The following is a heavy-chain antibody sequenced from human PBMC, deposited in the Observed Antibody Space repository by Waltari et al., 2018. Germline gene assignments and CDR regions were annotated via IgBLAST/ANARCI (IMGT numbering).Heavy chain of an antibody. CDR2: VHGSGRT. V-gene: IGHV4-4*02. Sequence: QLQLQESGPGLVKPSGTVSLSCAVSGDSVSSSYLWNWVRQSPQRGLEWIGQVHGSGRTNYNPSFASRVTVSLDTSKNLFSLKVTSATAADTAVYYCARDRGRGLYLDTWGPGTLVTVSP. D-gene: IGHD2-15*01. CDR3: ARDRGRGLYLDT. CDR1: GDSVSSSYL. J-gene: IGHJ5*02.